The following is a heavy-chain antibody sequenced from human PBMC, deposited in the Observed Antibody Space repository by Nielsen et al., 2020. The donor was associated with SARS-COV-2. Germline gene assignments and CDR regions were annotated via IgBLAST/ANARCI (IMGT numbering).Heavy chain of an antibody. CDR2: IYQTGST. V-gene: IGHV4-38-2*02. D-gene: IGHD2/OR15-2a*01. CDR1: GFSISSGYY. J-gene: IGHJ6*02. CDR3: ARGWRLLSGMDV. Sequence: SETLSLTCTVSGFSISSGYYWGWIRQPPGKGLEWIGSIYQTGSTNYNPSLKSRVTISVDTSKNQCSLKLSSVTAADTAVYYCARGWRLLSGMDVWGQGTTVTVSS.